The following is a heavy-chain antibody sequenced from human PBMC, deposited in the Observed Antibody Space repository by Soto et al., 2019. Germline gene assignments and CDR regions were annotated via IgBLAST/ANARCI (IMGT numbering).Heavy chain of an antibody. CDR3: ARDLGNYYYAMDV. CDR2: VNHSGST. V-gene: IGHV4-34*01. Sequence: PSETLSLTCAAYGGSLSGYFWSWIRQPPGKGLEWIGEVNHSGSTKYNPSLKSRVIISADTSKSQFSLRLTSVTAADTAVYYCARDLGNYYYAMDVWGQGTTVTAP. CDR1: GGSLSGYF. J-gene: IGHJ6*02.